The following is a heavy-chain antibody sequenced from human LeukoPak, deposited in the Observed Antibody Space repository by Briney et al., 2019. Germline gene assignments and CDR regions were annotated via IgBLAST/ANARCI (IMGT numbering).Heavy chain of an antibody. V-gene: IGHV3-23*01. Sequence: GGSLRLSCVGSGFTFRSHAMSWVRQAPEKGLEFVSGIYENGGTTYYADSVKGRFSISRDNSKNTLYLQMNSLRAEDTAVYYCASNYGGWGQGTLVTVSS. CDR2: IYENGGTT. CDR1: GFTFRSHA. D-gene: IGHD4-11*01. J-gene: IGHJ4*02. CDR3: ASNYGG.